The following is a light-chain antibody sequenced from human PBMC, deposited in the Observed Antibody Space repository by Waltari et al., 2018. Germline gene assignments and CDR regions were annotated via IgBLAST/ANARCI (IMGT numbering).Light chain of an antibody. Sequence: DIQMTQSPSSLSASVGDRVTITCRASQSISSYLNWYQQKPGKARKLLIYGAASLRGGAPSRVSGSTSWTDFTLTISSLQPEDFASYYCQQTYSSPLTFGPGPNWISN. CDR1: QSISSY. CDR2: GAA. V-gene: IGKV1-39*01. CDR3: QQTYSSPLT. J-gene: IGKJ3*01.